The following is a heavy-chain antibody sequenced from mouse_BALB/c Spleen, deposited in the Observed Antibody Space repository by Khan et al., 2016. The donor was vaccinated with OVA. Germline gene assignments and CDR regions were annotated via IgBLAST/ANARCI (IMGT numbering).Heavy chain of an antibody. CDR1: GYTFTNYW. CDR2: TYPGGGYT. Sequence: QVQLKQSGAELVRPGTSVKMSCKAAGYTFTNYWIGWVKQRPGHGLEWIGDTYPGGGYTNYNEKFKGKATLTADTSSSTAYMQLSGLTSEDSAIYYCSRGGAARATWDYFDCWGQGTTLTVSS. J-gene: IGHJ2*01. CDR3: SRGGAARATWDYFDC. V-gene: IGHV1-63*02. D-gene: IGHD3-1*01.